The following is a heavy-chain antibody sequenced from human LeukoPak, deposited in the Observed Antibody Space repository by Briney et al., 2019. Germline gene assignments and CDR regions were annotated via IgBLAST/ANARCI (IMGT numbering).Heavy chain of an antibody. CDR3: ARDLPYSSSSAGGYYYYYMDV. V-gene: IGHV4-30-2*01. J-gene: IGHJ6*03. Sequence: PSETLSLTCTVSGGSISSGGYYWSWIRQPPGKGLEWIGYIYHSGSTYYNPSLKSRVTISVDRSKNQFSLKLSSVTAADTAVYYCARDLPYSSSSAGGYYYYYMDVWGKGTTVTVSS. CDR2: IYHSGST. CDR1: GGSISSGGYY. D-gene: IGHD6-6*01.